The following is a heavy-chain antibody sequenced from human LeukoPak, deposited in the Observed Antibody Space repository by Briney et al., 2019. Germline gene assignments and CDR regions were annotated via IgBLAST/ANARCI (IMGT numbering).Heavy chain of an antibody. CDR2: IIPIFGTA. Sequence: SVKVSCKASGGTFSSYAISWVRQAPGQGLEWMGGIIPIFGTANYAQKFQGRVTITTDESTSTAYMELSSLRSEDTAMYYCARPVVPAAMGSWFDPWGQGTLVTVSS. D-gene: IGHD2-2*01. CDR1: GGTFSSYA. CDR3: ARPVVPAAMGSWFDP. V-gene: IGHV1-69*05. J-gene: IGHJ5*02.